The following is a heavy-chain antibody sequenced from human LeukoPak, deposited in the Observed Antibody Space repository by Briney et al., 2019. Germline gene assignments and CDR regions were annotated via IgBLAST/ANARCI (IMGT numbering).Heavy chain of an antibody. J-gene: IGHJ4*02. CDR3: ARDDEQWLVPSGY. Sequence: GASVKVSCKASGYTFTGYYMHWVRQAPGQGLEWMGWINPNSGGTNYAQKFQGRVTMTRDTSISTAYMELSRLRSDDTAVYYCARDDEQWLVPSGYWDQGTLVTVSS. D-gene: IGHD6-19*01. CDR2: INPNSGGT. V-gene: IGHV1-2*02. CDR1: GYTFTGYY.